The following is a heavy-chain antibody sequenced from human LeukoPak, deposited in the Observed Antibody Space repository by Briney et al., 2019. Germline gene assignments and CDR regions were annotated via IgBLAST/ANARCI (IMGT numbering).Heavy chain of an antibody. CDR2: ISGSGGST. D-gene: IGHD3-10*01. CDR1: GFTFSSYA. V-gene: IGHV3-23*01. Sequence: PGGSLRLSCAASGFTFSSYAMNWVRQAPGKGLEWVSAISGSGGSTYYADSVRGRFTISRDNSKNTLYLQMNSLRAEDTAVYYCAKTDYYGSGPDYWGQGTLVTVSS. CDR3: AKTDYYGSGPDY. J-gene: IGHJ4*02.